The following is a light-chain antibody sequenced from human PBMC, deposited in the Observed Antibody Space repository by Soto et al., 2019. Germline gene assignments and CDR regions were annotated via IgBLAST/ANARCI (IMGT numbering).Light chain of an antibody. CDR3: QQSYSTPPWT. Sequence: DIQMTQSPSTLSGSVGDRVTITCRASQTISSWLAWYQQKPGKAPKLLIYKASSLESGVPSRFSGSGSGTEFTLTISSLQPEDFATYFCQQSYSTPPWTFGQGTKVDIK. CDR2: KAS. V-gene: IGKV1-5*03. J-gene: IGKJ1*01. CDR1: QTISSW.